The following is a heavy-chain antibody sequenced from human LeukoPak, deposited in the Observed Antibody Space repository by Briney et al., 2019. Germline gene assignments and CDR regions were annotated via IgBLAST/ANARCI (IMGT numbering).Heavy chain of an antibody. CDR3: ARGSIAVAGTHSYYFDY. D-gene: IGHD6-19*01. CDR1: GFTFSSYA. CDR2: IYSGGST. J-gene: IGHJ4*02. Sequence: GGSLRLSCAASGFTFSSYAMSWVRQAPGKGLEWVSVIYSGGSTYYADSVKGRFTIPRDNSKNTLYLQMNSLRAEDTAVYYCARGSIAVAGTHSYYFDYWGQGTLVTVSS. V-gene: IGHV3-53*01.